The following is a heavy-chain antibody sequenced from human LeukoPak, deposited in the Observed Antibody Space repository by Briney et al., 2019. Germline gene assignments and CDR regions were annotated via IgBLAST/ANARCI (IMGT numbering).Heavy chain of an antibody. Sequence: GGSLRLSCEASGFTVSSNYMSWVRQAPGKGLEWVSVIYSGGTTYYADSVKGRFTISRDNSKNTLYLQMNSLRAEDTAVYYCAKRYYDILTGRTSLDYWGQGTLVTVSS. CDR1: GFTVSSNY. D-gene: IGHD3-9*01. J-gene: IGHJ4*02. V-gene: IGHV3-53*01. CDR2: IYSGGTT. CDR3: AKRYYDILTGRTSLDY.